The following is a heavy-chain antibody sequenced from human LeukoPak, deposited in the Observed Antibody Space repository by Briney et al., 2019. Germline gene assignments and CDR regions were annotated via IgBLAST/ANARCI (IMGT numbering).Heavy chain of an antibody. J-gene: IGHJ6*02. CDR1: GFTFSSYE. CDR2: ISSSGSTI. D-gene: IGHD3-10*01. CDR3: ARVGLLWFGEILPSPGIDV. V-gene: IGHV3-48*03. Sequence: GGSLRDSCAASGFTFSSYEMNWVRQAPGKGLEWVSYISSSGSTIYYADSVKGRFTISRDNAKNSLYLQMNSLRAEDTAVYYCARVGLLWFGEILPSPGIDVWGQGTTVTVSS.